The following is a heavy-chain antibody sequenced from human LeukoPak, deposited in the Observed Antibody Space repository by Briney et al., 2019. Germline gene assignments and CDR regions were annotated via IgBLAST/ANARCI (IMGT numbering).Heavy chain of an antibody. CDR3: AELGITMIGGV. Sequence: NSGGSLRLSCTASGFTFINYSMNWVRQAPGKGLEWVSSISTNSAFIYYADSVKGRFTISRDNAKNSLYLQMNSLRAEDTAVYYCAELGITMIGGVWGKGTTVTISS. CDR1: GFTFINYS. J-gene: IGHJ6*04. V-gene: IGHV3-21*01. D-gene: IGHD3-10*02. CDR2: ISTNSAFI.